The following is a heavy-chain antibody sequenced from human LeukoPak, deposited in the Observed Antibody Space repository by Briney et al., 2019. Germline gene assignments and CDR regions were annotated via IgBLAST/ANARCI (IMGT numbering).Heavy chain of an antibody. Sequence: PGGSLRLSCAASGFTFSSYSMNWVRQAPGKGLEWVSYISSSSSTIYYADSVKGRFTISRDNAKNSLYLQMNSLRAEDTAVYYCARLWQPNYGDCLDHWGQGTLVTVTS. CDR3: ARLWQPNYGDCLDH. D-gene: IGHD4-17*01. CDR1: GFTFSSYS. CDR2: ISSSSSTI. V-gene: IGHV3-48*01. J-gene: IGHJ4*02.